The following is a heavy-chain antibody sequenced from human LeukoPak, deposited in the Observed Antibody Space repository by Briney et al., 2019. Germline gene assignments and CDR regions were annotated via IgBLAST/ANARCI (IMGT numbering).Heavy chain of an antibody. V-gene: IGHV1-69*05. J-gene: IGHJ3*02. CDR2: IIPIYGTA. CDR3: AREGSTTDAFDI. D-gene: IGHD4-11*01. CDR1: GGTFTSYA. Sequence: SVKVSCKASGGTFTSYAISWVRQAHGQGLEWMGGIIPIYGTANYAQMFQGRVTITTDESTSTAYMELSSLRSEDTAVYYCAREGSTTDAFDIWGQGTMVTVSS.